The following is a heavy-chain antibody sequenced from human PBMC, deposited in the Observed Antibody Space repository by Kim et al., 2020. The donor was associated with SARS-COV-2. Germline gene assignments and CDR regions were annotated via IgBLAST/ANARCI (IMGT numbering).Heavy chain of an antibody. CDR3: ARDQGSYDILTGYYKRDNWFDP. V-gene: IGHV1-69*04. Sequence: SVKVSCKASGGTFSSYAISWVRQAPGQGLEWMGRIIPILGIANYAQKFQGRVTITADKSTSTAYMELSSLRPEDTAVYYCARDQGSYDILTGYYKRDNWFDPWGQGTLVTVSS. CDR2: IIPILGIA. D-gene: IGHD3-9*01. J-gene: IGHJ5*02. CDR1: GGTFSSYA.